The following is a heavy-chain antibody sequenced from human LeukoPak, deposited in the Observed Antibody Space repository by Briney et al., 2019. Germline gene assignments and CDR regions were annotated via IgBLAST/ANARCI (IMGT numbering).Heavy chain of an antibody. CDR2: ISAYNGNT. Sequence: GASVKVSCKASGGTFSSYAISWVRQAPGQGLEWMGWISAYNGNTNYAQKLQGRVTMTTDTSTSTAYMELRSLRSDDTAVYYCARDAGYGYDWYFDLWGRGTLVTVSS. CDR1: GGTFSSYA. CDR3: ARDAGYGYDWYFDL. D-gene: IGHD5-18*01. J-gene: IGHJ2*01. V-gene: IGHV1-18*01.